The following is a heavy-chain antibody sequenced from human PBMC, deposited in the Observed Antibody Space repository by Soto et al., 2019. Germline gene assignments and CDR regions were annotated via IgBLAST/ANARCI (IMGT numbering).Heavy chain of an antibody. D-gene: IGHD5-18*01. J-gene: IGHJ4*02. CDR1: GISLSTSGVC. CDR3: AHIASTDRTMALEY. CDR2: IYWDDAK. V-gene: IGHV2-5*02. Sequence: QITLKESGPPLVKPTQPLTLTCTFSGISLSTSGVCVAWIRQPPGEALEWLALIYWDDAKRYSPALKSRLTITKDTSKNQVVLTMTTMDPVDTATYYCAHIASTDRTMALEYWGQGTLVTVSS.